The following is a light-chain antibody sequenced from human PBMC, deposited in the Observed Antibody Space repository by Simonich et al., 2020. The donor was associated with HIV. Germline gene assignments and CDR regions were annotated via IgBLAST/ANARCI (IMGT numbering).Light chain of an antibody. CDR2: AAS. V-gene: IGKV1-39*01. CDR3: QQSYITLPYT. CDR1: QSINTY. Sequence: DIQMTQSPSSLSASLGDRVTIPCRASQSINTYLNWYQHKPGKAPKLLIYAASSLQGGVPSRFSGSGSGTDFTLTISSLQPEDFATYYCQQSYITLPYTFGQGTKLEIK. J-gene: IGKJ2*01.